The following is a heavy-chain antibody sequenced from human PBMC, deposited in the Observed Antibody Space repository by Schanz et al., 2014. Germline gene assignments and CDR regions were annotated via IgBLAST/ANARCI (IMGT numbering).Heavy chain of an antibody. D-gene: IGHD6-13*01. CDR1: GYIFGSHG. Sequence: QLMQSGSEVRKPGASVKVSCKASGYIFGSHGMTWVRQAPGQGPELMGWINAHTGNTQYAQKFQGRVTMTRDTSTSTVYMELSSLRSEDTAVYYCARDGEAAAGCDYWGQGTLXTVSS. V-gene: IGHV1-18*01. CDR3: ARDGEAAAGCDY. J-gene: IGHJ4*02. CDR2: INAHTGNT.